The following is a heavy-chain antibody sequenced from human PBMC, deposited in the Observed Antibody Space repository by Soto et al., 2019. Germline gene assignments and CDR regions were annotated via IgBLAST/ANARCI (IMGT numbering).Heavy chain of an antibody. Sequence: QVHLVQSGAEVKKPGASVKVSCKTSGYTFTRYGISWVRQAPGQGLEWMGWISGYDGRTKFAQKVQDRVTMPTDTSTSTVNMELRSRSSDERAVDDCAREGDLPYYYFGMHVWGQGTTVTVSS. CDR3: AREGDLPYYYFGMHV. D-gene: IGHD2-21*02. CDR2: ISGYDGRT. V-gene: IGHV1-18*01. CDR1: GYTFTRYG. J-gene: IGHJ6*02.